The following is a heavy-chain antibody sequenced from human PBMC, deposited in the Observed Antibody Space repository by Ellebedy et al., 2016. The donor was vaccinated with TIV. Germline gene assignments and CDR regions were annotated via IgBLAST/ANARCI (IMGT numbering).Heavy chain of an antibody. CDR1: GFTFPTYS. V-gene: IGHV3-21*01. Sequence: GGSLRLSXVASGFTFPTYSFNWVRQAPGKGLECVSSISVGSSHKYYADSAKGRFTISRDDATNSVYLQLNSLRADDTAVYYCARAGITGTGWYFELWGRGTLATVSS. D-gene: IGHD1-7*01. CDR2: ISVGSSHK. CDR3: ARAGITGTGWYFEL. J-gene: IGHJ2*01.